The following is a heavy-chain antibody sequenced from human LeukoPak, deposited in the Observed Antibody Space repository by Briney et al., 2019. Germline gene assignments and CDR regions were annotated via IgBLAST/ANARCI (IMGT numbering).Heavy chain of an antibody. CDR1: GLSVSSKY. J-gene: IGHJ5*02. D-gene: IGHD3-10*01. Sequence: GGSLRLSCAASGLSVSSKYMSWVRQAPGKGLEWVSGIFSGDSAYHADSVKGRFTISRDNSKKTLYLRMNSLRADDTAVYYCAKDRTSGLMGGRFGDLNWFDPWGQGTLVTVSS. CDR3: AKDRTSGLMGGRFGDLNWFDP. V-gene: IGHV3-53*01. CDR2: IFSGDSA.